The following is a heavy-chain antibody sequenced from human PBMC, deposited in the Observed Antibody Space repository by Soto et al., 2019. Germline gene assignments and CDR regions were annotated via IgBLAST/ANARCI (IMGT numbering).Heavy chain of an antibody. CDR1: GGTFSSYA. J-gene: IGHJ5*02. CDR2: IIPIFGTA. Sequence: QVQLVQSGAEVKKPGSSVKVSCKASGGTFSSYAITWVRQAPGQGLEWMGGIIPIFGTANYAQKFQGRVTITADESLTTAYMELSSLSSEDTAVYYCARDFPSSSSDPWGQGTLVTVSS. CDR3: ARDFPSSSSDP. V-gene: IGHV1-69*01.